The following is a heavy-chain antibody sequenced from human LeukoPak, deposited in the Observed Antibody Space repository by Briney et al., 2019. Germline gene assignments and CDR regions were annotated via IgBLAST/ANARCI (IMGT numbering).Heavy chain of an antibody. CDR3: ARDYDYGDYVGDY. J-gene: IGHJ4*02. D-gene: IGHD4-17*01. V-gene: IGHV1-3*01. Sequence: ASVKVSCKASGYTFTSYAMHWVRQAPGQRLEWMGWINAGNGNTKYSQKFQGRVTITRDTSASTAYMELSSLRSGDTAVYYCARDYDYGDYVGDYWGQGTLVTVSS. CDR1: GYTFTSYA. CDR2: INAGNGNT.